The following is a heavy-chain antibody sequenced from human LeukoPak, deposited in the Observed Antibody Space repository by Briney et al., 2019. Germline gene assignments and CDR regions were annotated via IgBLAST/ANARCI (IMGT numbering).Heavy chain of an antibody. J-gene: IGHJ3*02. D-gene: IGHD6-19*01. CDR3: ARGSGYSSGWYSAFDI. V-gene: IGHV4-59*01. CDR1: GGSISSYY. Sequence: SETLSLTCTVSGGSISSYYWSWIRQPPGKGLEWIGYIYYSGSTNYNPSLKSRVTISVDTSKNQFSLKLSSVTAADTAVCYCARGSGYSSGWYSAFDIWGQGTMVTVSS. CDR2: IYYSGST.